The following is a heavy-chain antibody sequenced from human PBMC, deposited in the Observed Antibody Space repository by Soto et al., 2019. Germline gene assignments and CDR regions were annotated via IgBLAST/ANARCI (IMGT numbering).Heavy chain of an antibody. J-gene: IGHJ4*02. V-gene: IGHV1-46*01. CDR2: INPSGGST. CDR3: ARPFRPYCSGGSCYHFDY. CDR1: GYTFTSYY. D-gene: IGHD2-15*01. Sequence: ASVKVSCKASGYTFTSYYMHWVRQAPGQGLEWMGIINPSGGSTSYAQKFQGRVTMTRDTSTSTVYMELSSLRSEDTAVYYCARPFRPYCSGGSCYHFDYWGQGTLVTVSS.